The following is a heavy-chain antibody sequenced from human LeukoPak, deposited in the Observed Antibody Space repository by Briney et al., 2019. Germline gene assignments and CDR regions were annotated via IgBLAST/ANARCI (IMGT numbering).Heavy chain of an antibody. V-gene: IGHV4-59*08. CDR1: GGSISSYY. CDR3: ARLLPLRNAFDI. CDR2: IYYSGST. J-gene: IGHJ3*02. Sequence: SETLSLTRTVSGGSISSYYWSWIRQPPGKGLEWIGYIYYSGSTNYNPSLKSRVTISVDTSKNQFSLKLSSVTAADTAVYYCARLLPLRNAFDIWGQGTMVTVSS.